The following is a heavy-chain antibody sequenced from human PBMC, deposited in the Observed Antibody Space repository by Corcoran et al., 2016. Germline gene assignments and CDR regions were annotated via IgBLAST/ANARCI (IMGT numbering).Heavy chain of an antibody. CDR2: IVVGSGNT. CDR1: GFTFTSSA. J-gene: IGHJ3*02. Sequence: QMQLVQSGPEVKKPGTSVKVSCKASGFTFTSSAVQWVRQARGQRLEWIGWIVVGSGNTNYAQKFQERVTITRDMSTSKAYMELSSLRSEDTAVYYGAAGGGGAVVTPLFAFDIWGQGTMVTVSS. CDR3: AAGGGGAVVTPLFAFDI. D-gene: IGHD2-15*01. V-gene: IGHV1-58*01.